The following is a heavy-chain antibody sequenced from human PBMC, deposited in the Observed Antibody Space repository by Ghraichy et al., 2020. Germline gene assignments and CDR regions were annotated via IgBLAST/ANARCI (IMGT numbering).Heavy chain of an antibody. D-gene: IGHD2-2*02. V-gene: IGHV3-48*02. J-gene: IGHJ6*02. Sequence: GGSLRLSCAASGFTFSSYSMNWVRQAPGKGLEWVSYISSSSSTIYYADSVKGRFTISRDNAKNSLYLQMNSLRDEDTAVYYCARPYCSSTSCYTGLNHYYYYGMDVWGQGTTVTVSS. CDR2: ISSSSSTI. CDR1: GFTFSSYS. CDR3: ARPYCSSTSCYTGLNHYYYYGMDV.